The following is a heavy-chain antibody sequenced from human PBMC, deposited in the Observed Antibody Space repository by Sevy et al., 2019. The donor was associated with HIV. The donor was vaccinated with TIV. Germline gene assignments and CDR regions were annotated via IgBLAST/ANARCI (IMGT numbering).Heavy chain of an antibody. CDR2: INPTSSST. D-gene: IGHD1-26*01. J-gene: IGHJ4*02. CDR3: ARGDGTGRCFDS. V-gene: IGHV1-46*02. Sequence: ASVKVSCKASGYNFNNYYIHRVRQAPGQGLQWMGVINPTSSSTYYPPKFQGRVTMTRDTSTSTVSLDLSSLRSEDTAVYYCARGDGTGRCFDSWGQGTLVTVSS. CDR1: GYNFNNYY.